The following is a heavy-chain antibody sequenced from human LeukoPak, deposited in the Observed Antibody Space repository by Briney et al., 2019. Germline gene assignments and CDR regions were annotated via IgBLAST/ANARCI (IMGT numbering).Heavy chain of an antibody. CDR3: VKWGSFDFWNGPGNWFDP. J-gene: IGHJ5*02. CDR2: ISSNGGST. Sequence: GGSLRLSCVASGFTFSTYAMHWVRQAPGKGPEYVSAISSNGGSTYYADSVKGRFTISRDNSKNTLYLQMSSVRAEDTAVYYCVKWGSFDFWNGPGNWFDPWGQGTLVTVSS. CDR1: GFTFSTYA. V-gene: IGHV3-64D*09. D-gene: IGHD3-3*01.